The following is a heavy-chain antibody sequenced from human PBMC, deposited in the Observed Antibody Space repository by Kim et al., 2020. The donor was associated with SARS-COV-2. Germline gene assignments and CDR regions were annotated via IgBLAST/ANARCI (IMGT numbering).Heavy chain of an antibody. CDR2: TYYSGST. CDR3: ARSPADRYFDL. CDR1: GGSISSGGYY. V-gene: IGHV4-31*03. D-gene: IGHD2-15*01. J-gene: IGHJ2*01. Sequence: SETLSLTCTVSGGSISSGGYYWSWIRQHPGKGLEWIGYTYYSGSTYYNPSLKSRVTISVDTSKNQFSLKLSSVTAADPAVYYCARSPADRYFDLWGRGTLVTVSS.